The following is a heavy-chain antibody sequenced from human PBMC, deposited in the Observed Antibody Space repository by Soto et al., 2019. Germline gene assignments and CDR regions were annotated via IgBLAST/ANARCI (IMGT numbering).Heavy chain of an antibody. CDR1: GGTFSSYT. V-gene: IGHV1-69*02. D-gene: IGHD2-2*01. Sequence: QVPLVQSGAEVKKPGSSVKVSCKASGGTFSSYTISWVRQAPGQGLEWMGRIIPILGIANYAQKFQGRVTITADKSTSTAYMELSSLRSEDTAVYYCARGADIVVVPAAHTQNWFDPWGQGTLVTVSS. CDR2: IIPILGIA. J-gene: IGHJ5*02. CDR3: ARGADIVVVPAAHTQNWFDP.